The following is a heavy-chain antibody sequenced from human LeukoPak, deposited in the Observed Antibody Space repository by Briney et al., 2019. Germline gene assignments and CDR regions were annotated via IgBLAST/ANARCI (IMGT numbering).Heavy chain of an antibody. D-gene: IGHD6-13*01. Sequence: GGSLRLSCAASEFTFSSYAMSWVRQAPGKGLEWVPTISASGGTTYYADSVKGRFTISRDNSKNTLYLQVNSLRAEDTAVYYCAKAGHQATSITWYLYFDYWGQGTLVTVSS. CDR2: ISASGGTT. J-gene: IGHJ4*02. V-gene: IGHV3-23*01. CDR1: EFTFSSYA. CDR3: AKAGHQATSITWYLYFDY.